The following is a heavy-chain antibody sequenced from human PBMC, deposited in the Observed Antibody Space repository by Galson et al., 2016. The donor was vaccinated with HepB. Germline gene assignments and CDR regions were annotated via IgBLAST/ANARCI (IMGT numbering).Heavy chain of an antibody. CDR3: AKDSRIWGRGSSYFDY. J-gene: IGHJ4*02. CDR2: ISGSGSST. V-gene: IGHV3-23*01. CDR1: GFTFSSYA. Sequence: SLGLSCAASGFTFSSYATSWVRQAPRKGLEWVSSISGSGSSTFYADSVKGRFTISRDNSKNTLFLQMNSLRDEDTAVYYCAKDSRIWGRGSSYFDYWGQGALVTDSS. D-gene: IGHD2-15*01.